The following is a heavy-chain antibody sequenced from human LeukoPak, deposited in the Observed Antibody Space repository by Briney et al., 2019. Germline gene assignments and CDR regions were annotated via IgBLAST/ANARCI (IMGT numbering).Heavy chain of an antibody. J-gene: IGHJ4*02. CDR1: GGSFSGYY. CDR3: ARGHDSAKVGY. CDR2: IHPSGST. D-gene: IGHD1-26*01. Sequence: SETLSLTSAVYGGSFSGYYWSWIRQPPGKGLEWIGEIHPSGSTDYNPSLKSRVTISADTSKNQFSLKLRSVTAADTAVYYCARGHDSAKVGYWGQGTLVTVSS. V-gene: IGHV4-34*01.